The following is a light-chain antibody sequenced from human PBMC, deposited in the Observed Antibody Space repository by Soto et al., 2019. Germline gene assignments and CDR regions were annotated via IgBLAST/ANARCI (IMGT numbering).Light chain of an antibody. CDR1: QSINFY. CDR2: DAS. V-gene: IGKV3-11*01. J-gene: IGKJ4*01. CDR3: QQRSDWPPLT. Sequence: DIVLTQSPATLYLSPGDRATLSCRASQSINFYLAWYQQKPGQSPRLLIYDASKRATGIPVRFSGSGSGTDFTLTITSLEPEDFAIYYCQQRSDWPPLTCGGGTKVEIK.